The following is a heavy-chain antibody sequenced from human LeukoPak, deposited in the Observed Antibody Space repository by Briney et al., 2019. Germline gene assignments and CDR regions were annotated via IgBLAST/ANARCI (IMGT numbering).Heavy chain of an antibody. CDR3: AKRSHDDSGTFDY. CDR1: GFTFGSYA. J-gene: IGHJ4*02. V-gene: IGHV3-23*01. Sequence: PGGSLRLSCVASGFTFGSYAMAWVRQAPGKGLEWVSVISGTGDRTYYADSVKGRFTISRDNSKSTLQMDSLRAEDTAIYYCAKRSHDDSGTFDYWGQGTLVTVSS. CDR2: ISGTGDRT. D-gene: IGHD3-10*01.